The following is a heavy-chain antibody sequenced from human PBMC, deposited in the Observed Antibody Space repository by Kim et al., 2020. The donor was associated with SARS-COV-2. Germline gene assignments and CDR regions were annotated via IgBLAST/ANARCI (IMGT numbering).Heavy chain of an antibody. V-gene: IGHV4-39*07. CDR1: GGSISSSSYY. CDR3: ARGPVWFGELFSAFDI. D-gene: IGHD3-10*01. CDR2: IYYSGST. Sequence: SETLSLTCTVSGGSISSSSYYWGWIRQPPGKGLEWIGSIYYSGSTYYNPSLKSRVTISVDTSKNQFSLKLSSVTAADTAVYYCARGPVWFGELFSAFDI. J-gene: IGHJ3*02.